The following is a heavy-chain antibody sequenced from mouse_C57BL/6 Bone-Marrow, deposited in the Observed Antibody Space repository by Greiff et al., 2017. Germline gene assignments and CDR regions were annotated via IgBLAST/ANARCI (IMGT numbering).Heavy chain of an antibody. CDR3: ARGFGAWFAY. V-gene: IGHV5S21*01. CDR2: ISRGGDYI. Sequence: EVNVVESGAGLVKPGGSLKLSCAASGFTFSSYAMSWVRQTPEQRLEWVAYISRGGDYIYYADTVKGRFTISRDNATNTLYLQISSLKSEDTAVYYCARGFGAWFAYWGQGTLVTVSA. D-gene: IGHD3-1*01. J-gene: IGHJ3*01. CDR1: GFTFSSYA.